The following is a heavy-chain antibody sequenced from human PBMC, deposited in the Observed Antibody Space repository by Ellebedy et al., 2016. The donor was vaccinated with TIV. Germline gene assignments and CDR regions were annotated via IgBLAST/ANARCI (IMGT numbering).Heavy chain of an antibody. J-gene: IGHJ6*02. D-gene: IGHD6-13*01. Sequence: SVKVSCXASGFTFPSSAVQWVRQARGQRLEWIGWIVVGCGNTNYAQKFQERVTITRDMSTSTAYMELSSLRSEDTAVYYCAAETSSWYDYYYYYGMDVWGQGTTVTVSS. V-gene: IGHV1-58*01. CDR1: GFTFPSSA. CDR3: AAETSSWYDYYYYYGMDV. CDR2: IVVGCGNT.